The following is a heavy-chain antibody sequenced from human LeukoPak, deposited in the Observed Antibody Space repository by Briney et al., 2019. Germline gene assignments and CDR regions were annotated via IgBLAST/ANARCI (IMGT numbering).Heavy chain of an antibody. Sequence: PGGFLRLSCAASGFTFVSYSMNWVRQAPGKGLEWVSYISSASGTIYYADSAKGRFTISRDNAKNSLYLQMNSLRAEDTAVYYCARRPLTRTYYYDSSGYSIDYWGQGTLVTVSS. CDR3: ARRPLTRTYYYDSSGYSIDY. D-gene: IGHD3-22*01. J-gene: IGHJ4*02. V-gene: IGHV3-48*04. CDR2: ISSASGTI. CDR1: GFTFVSYS.